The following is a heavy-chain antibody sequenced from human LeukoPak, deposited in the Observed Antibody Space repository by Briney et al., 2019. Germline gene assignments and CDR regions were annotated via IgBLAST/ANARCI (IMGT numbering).Heavy chain of an antibody. V-gene: IGHV3-23*01. CDR3: AKDGGGNWGSFDY. CDR2: IDGSGDSI. Sequence: PGGSLRLSCAASGFTLRSYAMSWVRQAPGKGLEWVSAIDGSGDSIYYADSVKGRFTISRDNSKNTVYLQMSSLRAEDTAVYYCAKDGGGNWGSFDYWGQGTLVTVSS. CDR1: GFTLRSYA. J-gene: IGHJ4*02. D-gene: IGHD7-27*01.